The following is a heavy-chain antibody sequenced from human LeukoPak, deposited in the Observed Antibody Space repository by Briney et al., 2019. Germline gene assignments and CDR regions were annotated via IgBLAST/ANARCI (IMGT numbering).Heavy chain of an antibody. Sequence: PGGSLRLSCAASGFSVSGNYMSWVRQAPGKGLEWVSFIHTSGSTFYADSVKGRFTISRDNSKNTLYLQMNSLRAEDTAVYYCARVGSSWTNFDYWGQGTLVTVSS. J-gene: IGHJ4*02. CDR1: GFSVSGNY. V-gene: IGHV3-53*01. D-gene: IGHD6-13*01. CDR3: ARVGSSWTNFDY. CDR2: IHTSGST.